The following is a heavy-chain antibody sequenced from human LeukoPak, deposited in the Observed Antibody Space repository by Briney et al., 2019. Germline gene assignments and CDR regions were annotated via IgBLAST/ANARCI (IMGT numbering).Heavy chain of an antibody. CDR1: GGSISSYF. V-gene: IGHV4-59*01. CDR3: ARASEDYYYYMDV. CDR2: IYYSGST. Sequence: SSGTLSLTCTVSGGSISSYFWSWIRQPPGKGLQWIGYIYYSGSTIYNPSLKSRVTISVDTSKNQFSLKLSSVTAADTAVYYCARASEDYYYYMDVWGKGTTVTISS. D-gene: IGHD1-14*01. J-gene: IGHJ6*03.